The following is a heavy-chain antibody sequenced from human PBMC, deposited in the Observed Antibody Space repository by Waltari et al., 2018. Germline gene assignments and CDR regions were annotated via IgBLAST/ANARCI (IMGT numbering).Heavy chain of an antibody. Sequence: EVQLVESGGGLVQPGRSLRLSCAASGFTFDDYAMHWVRQAPGKGLEWVSGISWNSGSIGYADSVKGRFIISRDNAKNSLDLQMNSLRAEDTALYYCAKVRIPARLLSVVVTDLEFEYWGQGTLVTVSS. V-gene: IGHV3-9*01. CDR1: GFTFDDYA. J-gene: IGHJ4*02. CDR3: AKVRIPARLLSVVVTDLEFEY. D-gene: IGHD6-6*01. CDR2: ISWNSGSI.